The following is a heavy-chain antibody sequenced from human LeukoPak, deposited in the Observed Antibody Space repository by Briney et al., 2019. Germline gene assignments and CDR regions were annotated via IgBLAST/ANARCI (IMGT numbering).Heavy chain of an antibody. Sequence: GGSLRLSCAASGFTFSPYAMSWVRQAPGKGLEWVSSIIGGSGITYYADSVQGRFTISRDNSKNTLNLQMNSLSAEDTALYYCAKGHNRNDYWGQGTLVTVSS. CDR2: IIGGSGIT. CDR3: AKGHNRNDY. CDR1: GFTFSPYA. D-gene: IGHD1-14*01. J-gene: IGHJ4*02. V-gene: IGHV3-23*01.